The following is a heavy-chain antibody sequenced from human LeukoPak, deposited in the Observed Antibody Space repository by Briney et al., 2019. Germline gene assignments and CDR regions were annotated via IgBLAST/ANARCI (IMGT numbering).Heavy chain of an antibody. CDR2: IYFSEST. J-gene: IGHJ4*02. CDR3: ASRAPRYNYDRYLPIDY. V-gene: IGHV4-30-4*01. CDR1: NGAINSGDYY. D-gene: IGHD3-22*01. Sequence: SETLSLTCTVSNGAINSGDYYWSWIRQPPGKGLEWIGYIYFSESTFYNPSLKSRLTISLDKSKNQFSLKLNSVTAADTAVYYCASRAPRYNYDRYLPIDYWGQGTLVTVSS.